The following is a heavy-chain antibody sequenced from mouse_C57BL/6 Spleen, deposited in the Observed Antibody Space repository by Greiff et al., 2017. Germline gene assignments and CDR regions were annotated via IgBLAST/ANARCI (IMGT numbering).Heavy chain of an antibody. CDR2: ISNGGGST. J-gene: IGHJ4*01. Sequence: EVQGVESGGGLVQPGGSLKLSCAASGFTFSDYYMYWVRQTPEKRLEWVAYISNGGGSTYYPDTVKGRFTISRDNAKNTLYLQMSRLKSEDTAMYYCARPLDYYGSSYAMDYWGQGTSVTVSS. D-gene: IGHD1-1*01. V-gene: IGHV5-12*01. CDR1: GFTFSDYY. CDR3: ARPLDYYGSSYAMDY.